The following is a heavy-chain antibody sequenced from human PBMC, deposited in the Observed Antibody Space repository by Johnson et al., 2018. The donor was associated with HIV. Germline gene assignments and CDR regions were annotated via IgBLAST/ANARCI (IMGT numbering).Heavy chain of an antibody. J-gene: IGHJ3*02. CDR3: QGGFSSGWYSNAFDI. D-gene: IGHD6-19*01. CDR2: IWYDGSNK. V-gene: IGHV3-30*04. Sequence: QVQLVESGGGVVQPGRSLRLSCAASGFTFSSYAMHWVRQAPGKGLEWVAVIWYDGSNKYYADSVKGRFTISRDNSKNTLYLQMNSLKTEDTAWYYCQGGFSSGWYSNAFDIWGQGTMVTVSS. CDR1: GFTFSSYA.